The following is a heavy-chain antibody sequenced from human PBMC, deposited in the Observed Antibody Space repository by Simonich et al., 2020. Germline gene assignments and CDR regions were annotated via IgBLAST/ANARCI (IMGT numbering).Heavy chain of an antibody. J-gene: IGHJ1*01. CDR1: GGSFSGYY. Sequence: QVQLQQWGAGLLKPSETLSLTCAVYGGSFSGYYWSWIRQPPWKGREWIGEINHSGSTNYNPSLKSRVNISVDTAKNQFSLKLSSVTAADTAVYYCARGLRVAAAGTAFQHWGQGTLVTVSS. D-gene: IGHD6-13*01. CDR3: ARGLRVAAAGTAFQH. V-gene: IGHV4-34*01. CDR2: INHSGST.